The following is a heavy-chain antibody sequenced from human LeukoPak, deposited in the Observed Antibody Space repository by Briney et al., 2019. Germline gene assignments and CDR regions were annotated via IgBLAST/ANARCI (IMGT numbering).Heavy chain of an antibody. CDR1: GFTFSSYS. V-gene: IGHV3-21*01. Sequence: GGSLRLSCAASGFTFSSYSMNWVRQAPGKGLEWVSSISSSGSSIYYADSVKGRFTISRDNAKNSLYLQVSSLRAEDTAVYYCARSVFAGYGSGTHYDYWGQGTLVTVSS. CDR3: ARSVFAGYGSGTHYDY. CDR2: ISSSGSSI. J-gene: IGHJ4*02. D-gene: IGHD3-10*01.